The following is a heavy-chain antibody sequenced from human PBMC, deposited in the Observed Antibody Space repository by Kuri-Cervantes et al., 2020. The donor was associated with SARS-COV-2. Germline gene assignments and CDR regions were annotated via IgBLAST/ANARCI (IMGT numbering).Heavy chain of an antibody. Sequence: LRLSCTVSGGSISSGDYYWSWIRQPPGKGLEWIGYIYYSGSTNYNPSLKSRVTMSVDTSKNQFSLKLSSVTAADTAVYYCARSPGIAAAGTNWFDPWGQGTLVTVSS. CDR1: GGSISSGDYY. CDR3: ARSPGIAAAGTNWFDP. J-gene: IGHJ5*02. V-gene: IGHV4-30-4*08. CDR2: IYYSGST. D-gene: IGHD6-13*01.